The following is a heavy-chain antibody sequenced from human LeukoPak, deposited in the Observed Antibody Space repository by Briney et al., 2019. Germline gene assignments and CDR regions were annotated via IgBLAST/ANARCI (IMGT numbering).Heavy chain of an antibody. D-gene: IGHD5-12*01. CDR2: IYTSGST. Sequence: SQTLSLTCTVSGGSISSGSYYWGWIRQPAGKGLEWIRRIYTSGSTNYNPSLKSRVTISVDTSKNQFSLKLSSMTAADTAVYYCARTKTQRGYSGYDSDYWGQGTLVTVSS. CDR1: GGSISSGSYY. J-gene: IGHJ4*02. CDR3: ARTKTQRGYSGYDSDY. V-gene: IGHV4-61*02.